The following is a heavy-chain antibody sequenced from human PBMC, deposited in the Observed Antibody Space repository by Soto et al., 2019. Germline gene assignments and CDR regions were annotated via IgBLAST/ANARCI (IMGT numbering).Heavy chain of an antibody. CDR1: GFTFSDYY. V-gene: IGHV3-11*05. Sequence: PGGSLRLSCAASGFTFSDYYMSWIRQAQGKGLEWVSYISSSSSYTNYADSVKGRFTISRDNAKNSLYLQMNSLRAEDTAVYHCARVHIVVVTASDYFDYWGQGTLVTVSS. CDR3: ARVHIVVVTASDYFDY. CDR2: ISSSSSYT. J-gene: IGHJ4*02. D-gene: IGHD2-21*02.